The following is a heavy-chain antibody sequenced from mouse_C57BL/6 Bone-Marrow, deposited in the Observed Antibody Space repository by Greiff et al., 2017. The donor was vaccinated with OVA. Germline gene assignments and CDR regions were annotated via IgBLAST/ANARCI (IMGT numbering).Heavy chain of an antibody. CDR2: IWTGGGT. CDR1: GFSLTSYA. V-gene: IGHV2-9-1*01. CDR3: ARDYYGSSSNWYFDV. Sequence: QVQLQQSGPGLVAPSQSLSITCTVSGFSLTSYAISWVRQPPGKGLEWLGVIWTGGGTNYNSALKSRLSISKDNSKSQVFLKMNSLQTDDTARYYCARDYYGSSSNWYFDVWGTGTTVTVSS. J-gene: IGHJ1*03. D-gene: IGHD1-1*01.